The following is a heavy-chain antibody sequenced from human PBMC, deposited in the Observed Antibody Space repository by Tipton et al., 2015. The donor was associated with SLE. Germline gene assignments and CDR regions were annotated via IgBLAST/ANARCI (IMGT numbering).Heavy chain of an antibody. Sequence: LRLSCTVSGGSISSGSYYWSWIRQPAGKGLEWIGRIYTSGSTNYNPSLKSRVTISVDTSKNQFSLKLSSVTAADTAVYYCARDRRGWYFDLWGRGTPVTVSS. V-gene: IGHV4-61*02. CDR2: IYTSGST. CDR3: ARDRRGWYFDL. D-gene: IGHD3-10*01. CDR1: GGSISSGSYY. J-gene: IGHJ2*01.